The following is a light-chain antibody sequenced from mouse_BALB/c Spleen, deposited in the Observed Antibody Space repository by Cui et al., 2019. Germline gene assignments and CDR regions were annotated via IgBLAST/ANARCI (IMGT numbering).Light chain of an antibody. V-gene: IGKV4-55*01. CDR1: SSVSY. CDR3: QQWSSYPFT. Sequence: QIVLTQSPAIMSASPGEKVTMTCSASSSVSYMYWYQQKPGSSPRLLIYDTSNLASGVPVRFSGSGYGTSYSLTISRMEAEDAATYYCQQWSSYPFTFGSGTKLEIK. CDR2: DTS. J-gene: IGKJ4*01.